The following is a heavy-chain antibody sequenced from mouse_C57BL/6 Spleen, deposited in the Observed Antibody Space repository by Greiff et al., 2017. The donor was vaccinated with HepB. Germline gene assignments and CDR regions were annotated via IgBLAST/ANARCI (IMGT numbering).Heavy chain of an antibody. J-gene: IGHJ3*01. D-gene: IGHD1-1*01. CDR2: ISNGGGST. Sequence: EVMLVESGGGLVQPGGSLKLSCAASGFTFSDYYMYWVRQTPEKRLEWVAYISNGGGSTYYPDTVKGRFTISRDNAKNNLYLQMSRLKSEDTAMYYCARPSYYYGSSYSPWFAYWGQGTLVTVSA. CDR3: ARPSYYYGSSYSPWFAY. CDR1: GFTFSDYY. V-gene: IGHV5-12*01.